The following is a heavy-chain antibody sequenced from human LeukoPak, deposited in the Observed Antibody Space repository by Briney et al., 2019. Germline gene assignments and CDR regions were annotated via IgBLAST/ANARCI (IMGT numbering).Heavy chain of an antibody. Sequence: GGSLRLSCAASGFTFSTYWMSWVRQTPGKGLDWVANINQDGSEKYYVDSVEGRFTISRDNAKNSLYLQMNSLRADDTAVYYCARDRSSRQNWFDPWGQGTLVTVSS. CDR3: ARDRSSRQNWFDP. D-gene: IGHD6-13*01. J-gene: IGHJ5*02. CDR2: INQDGSEK. V-gene: IGHV3-7*01. CDR1: GFTFSTYW.